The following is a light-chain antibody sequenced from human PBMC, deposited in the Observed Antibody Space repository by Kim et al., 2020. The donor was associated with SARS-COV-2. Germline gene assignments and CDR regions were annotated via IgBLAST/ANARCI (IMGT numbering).Light chain of an antibody. CDR3: QVWDRSTII. Sequence: SYELTQPPSVSVSPGQTASITCSGDKLGDKYSSWYQQKPGQSPVLVIYQDTKRPSGIPERFSGSNSGNTATLTISGTQAMDEADYYCQVWDRSTIIFGGGTKLTVL. CDR1: KLGDKY. J-gene: IGLJ2*01. V-gene: IGLV3-1*01. CDR2: QDT.